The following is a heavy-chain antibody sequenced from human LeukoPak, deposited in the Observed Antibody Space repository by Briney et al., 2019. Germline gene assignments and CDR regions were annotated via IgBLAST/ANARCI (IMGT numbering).Heavy chain of an antibody. J-gene: IGHJ3*02. CDR2: IRYDGNSK. CDR1: GFTFSSYG. D-gene: IGHD3-10*02. CDR3: AKDRTMFSGDDAFDI. Sequence: PGGSLRLSCGASGFTFSSYGMHWVRQAPGKGLEWVAFIRYDGNSKYQPDSVKGRFTISRDNSKNTLYLQMNSLRAEDTAVYYCAKDRTMFSGDDAFDIWGQGTMVTVSS. V-gene: IGHV3-30*02.